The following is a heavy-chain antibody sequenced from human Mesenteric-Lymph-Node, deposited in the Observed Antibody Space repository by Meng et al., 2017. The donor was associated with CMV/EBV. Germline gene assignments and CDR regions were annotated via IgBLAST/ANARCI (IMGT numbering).Heavy chain of an antibody. V-gene: IGHV3-7*01. CDR3: ARAVVVVAALDY. CDR1: GFTVSRNY. D-gene: IGHD2-15*01. CDR2: IKPEGSEK. Sequence: GESLKIPCSASGFTVSRNYMTWVRQAPGKGLEWVANIKPEGSEKYYVDAVKGRFTISRDNAKNTLYLQMNSLRAEDTAVYYCARAVVVVAALDYWGQGTLVTVSS. J-gene: IGHJ4*02.